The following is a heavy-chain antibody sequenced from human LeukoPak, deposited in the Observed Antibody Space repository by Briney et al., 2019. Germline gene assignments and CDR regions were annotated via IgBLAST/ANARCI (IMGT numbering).Heavy chain of an antibody. V-gene: IGHV5-51*01. D-gene: IGHD5-24*01. CDR2: IYPGDSDT. Sequence: GESLKISCKGSGYSFTSYWIGWVRQMPGKGLEWMGIIYPGDSDTRYSPSLQGQVAISADKSISTAYLQWSSLEASDTAMYYCARQSRDGYNYSLYYFDYWGQGTLVTVSS. CDR3: ARQSRDGYNYSLYYFDY. CDR1: GYSFTSYW. J-gene: IGHJ4*02.